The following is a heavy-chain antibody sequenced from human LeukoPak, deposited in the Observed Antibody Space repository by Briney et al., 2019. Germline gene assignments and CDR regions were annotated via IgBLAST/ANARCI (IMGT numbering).Heavy chain of an antibody. Sequence: PSETLSLTCIVSGGSISTYYWSWIRQPPGKGLEWFGYTYDSGSTNYNPSLKSRVTISEDTSKRQFSLKLRSVTAADTAVYYCARVVGRYCSSTSCYIDYWGQGTLVTVSS. CDR3: ARVVGRYCSSTSCYIDY. CDR2: TYDSGST. J-gene: IGHJ4*02. D-gene: IGHD2-2*02. V-gene: IGHV4-59*01. CDR1: GGSISTYY.